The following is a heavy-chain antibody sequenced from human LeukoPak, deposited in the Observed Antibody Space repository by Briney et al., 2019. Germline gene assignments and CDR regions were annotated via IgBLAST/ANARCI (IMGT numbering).Heavy chain of an antibody. CDR1: GFAFSSYG. J-gene: IGHJ6*02. CDR2: ITSSSTI. Sequence: GGSLRLSCAVSGFAFSSYGMNWVRQAPGKGLEWLSYITSSSTIYYADSMKGRFTISRDNAENSLYLQMNSLRDEDTAVYYCARGYNYALDVWGQGTTVTVSS. CDR3: ARGYNYALDV. V-gene: IGHV3-48*02.